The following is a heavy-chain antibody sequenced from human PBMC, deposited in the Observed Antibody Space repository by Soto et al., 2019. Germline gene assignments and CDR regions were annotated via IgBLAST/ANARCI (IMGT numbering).Heavy chain of an antibody. Sequence: SETLSLTCTVSGGSISSYYLSWIRQPPGKGLEWIGYIYYSGSTNYNPSLKSRVTISVDTSKNQFSLKLSSVTAADTAVYYCARGFADYYYYMDVWGKGTTVTVSS. CDR1: GGSISSYY. V-gene: IGHV4-59*01. CDR2: IYYSGST. CDR3: ARGFADYYYYMDV. J-gene: IGHJ6*03.